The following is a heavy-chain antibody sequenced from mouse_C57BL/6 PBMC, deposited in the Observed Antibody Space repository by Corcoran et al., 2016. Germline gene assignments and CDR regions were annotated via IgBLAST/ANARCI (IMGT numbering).Heavy chain of an antibody. Sequence: DVQLQESGPGLVKPSQSLSLTCSVTGYSITSGYYWNWIRQFPGNKLEWMGYISYDGSNNYNPSLKNRISITRDTSKNQFFLKLNSVTTEDTATYYCAREQGGWGQGTTLTVSS. CDR2: ISYDGSN. CDR3: AREQGG. V-gene: IGHV3-6*01. CDR1: GYSITSGYY. J-gene: IGHJ2*01.